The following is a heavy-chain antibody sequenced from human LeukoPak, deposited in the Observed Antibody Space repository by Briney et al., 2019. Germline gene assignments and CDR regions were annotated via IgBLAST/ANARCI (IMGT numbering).Heavy chain of an antibody. V-gene: IGHV3-23*01. D-gene: IGHD6-19*01. Sequence: PGGSLRLSCAASGFTFNSYAMYWVRQAPGKGLEWVSGIFGSGGSAHYADSVKGRFTISRDNAKNSLYLQMNSLRAEDTAVYYCARETCCPYSSGWYGLDPWGQGTLVTVSS. CDR2: IFGSGGSA. J-gene: IGHJ5*02. CDR1: GFTFNSYA. CDR3: ARETCCPYSSGWYGLDP.